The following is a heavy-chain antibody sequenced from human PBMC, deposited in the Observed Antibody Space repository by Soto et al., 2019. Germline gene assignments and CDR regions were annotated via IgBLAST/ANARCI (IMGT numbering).Heavy chain of an antibody. Sequence: QVQLQESGPGLVKPSETLSLTCTVSGGSISSYYWSWIRQPPGKGLEWIGYIYYSGSTNYNPSLRSRVSISVDTSTSQFSLELSSVTAADTAAYSCARHHDSWGQGTRVTVSS. J-gene: IGHJ4*02. V-gene: IGHV4-59*08. CDR2: IYYSGST. CDR3: ARHHDS. CDR1: GGSISSYY.